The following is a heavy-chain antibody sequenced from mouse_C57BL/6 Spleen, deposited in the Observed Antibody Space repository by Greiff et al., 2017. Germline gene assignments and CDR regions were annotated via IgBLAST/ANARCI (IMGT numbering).Heavy chain of an antibody. CDR1: GYAFSSSW. CDR2: IYPGDGDT. V-gene: IGHV1-82*01. J-gene: IGHJ2*01. D-gene: IGHD4-1*01. CDR3: ARGLTGTDGYYFDY. Sequence: QVQLQQSGPELVKPGASVKISCKASGYAFSSSWMNWVKQRPGKGLEWIGRIYPGDGDTNYNGKFKGKATLTADKSSSTAYMQLSSLTSEDSAVYVCARGLTGTDGYYFDYWGQGTTLTVSS.